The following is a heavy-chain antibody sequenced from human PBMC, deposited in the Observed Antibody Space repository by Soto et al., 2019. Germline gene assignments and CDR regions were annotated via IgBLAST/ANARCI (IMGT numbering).Heavy chain of an antibody. V-gene: IGHV4-59*01. CDR1: GGSISSYY. D-gene: IGHD2-15*01. CDR2: IYYSGST. J-gene: IGHJ4*02. CDR3: ARRYGGNFDY. Sequence: QVQLQESGPGLVKPSETLSLTCTVSGGSISSYYWGWIRQPPGKGLEWIGYIYYSGSTNYNPTLKSRVTISVDRSENQLSLELSSVTAADTAVYYCARRYGGNFDYWGQGTLVTVSS.